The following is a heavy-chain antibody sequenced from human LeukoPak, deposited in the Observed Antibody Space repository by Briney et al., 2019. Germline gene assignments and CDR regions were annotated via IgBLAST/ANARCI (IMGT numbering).Heavy chain of an antibody. V-gene: IGHV1-24*01. Sequence: ASVKVSCKVSGCTLTELSMHWVRQAPGKGLEWMGGFDPEDGETIYAQKFQGRVTMTEDTSTDTAYMELSSLRSEDTAVYYCASAPIAYCGGDCLDYWGQGTLVTVSS. D-gene: IGHD2-21*01. CDR1: GCTLTELS. CDR3: ASAPIAYCGGDCLDY. J-gene: IGHJ4*02. CDR2: FDPEDGET.